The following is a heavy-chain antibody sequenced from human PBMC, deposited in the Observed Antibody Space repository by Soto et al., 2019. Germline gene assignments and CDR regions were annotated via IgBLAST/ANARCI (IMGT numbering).Heavy chain of an antibody. V-gene: IGHV3-23*01. D-gene: IGHD3-22*01. Sequence: GGSLRLSCAASGFTFSTYAMSWVRQAPGKGLEWVSTIDNSGGITNYADSVKGRFTISRDNAKNSLYLQMSSLRAEDTAVYYCARSPPPYYYDSSGQNDYWGQGTLVTVSS. CDR1: GFTFSTYA. CDR2: IDNSGGIT. CDR3: ARSPPPYYYDSSGQNDY. J-gene: IGHJ4*02.